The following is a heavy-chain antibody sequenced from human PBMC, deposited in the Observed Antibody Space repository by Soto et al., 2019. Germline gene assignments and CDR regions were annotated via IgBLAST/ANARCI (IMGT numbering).Heavy chain of an antibody. Sequence: PGGSLRLSCAASGFTFSDYYMSWIRQAPGKGLEWVSYISSSGSTIYYADSVKGRFTISRDNAKNSLYLKMNSLRAEDTVVYFCVSFIRTTVTTKSYYFDYWGQGTLVTVSS. CDR3: VSFIRTTVTTKSYYFDY. J-gene: IGHJ4*02. D-gene: IGHD4-17*01. CDR2: ISSSGSTI. CDR1: GFTFSDYY. V-gene: IGHV3-11*01.